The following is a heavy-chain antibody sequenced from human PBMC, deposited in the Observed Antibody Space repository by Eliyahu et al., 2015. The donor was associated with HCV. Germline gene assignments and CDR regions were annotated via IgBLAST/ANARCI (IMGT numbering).Heavy chain of an antibody. J-gene: IGHJ4*02. Sequence: EVQLLESGGGLVQPGGSLXLXCAAXGFXFXTYARSWVRQAPGKGLEWVSGISGSGGSTYNADSVKGRFTISRDNSKHTLYLQMNSLRAEDTAVYFCAKEGGNGYNYPFDYWGQGTLVTVSS. CDR2: ISGSGGST. V-gene: IGHV3-23*01. D-gene: IGHD5-24*01. CDR3: AKEGGNGYNYPFDY. CDR1: GFXFXTYA.